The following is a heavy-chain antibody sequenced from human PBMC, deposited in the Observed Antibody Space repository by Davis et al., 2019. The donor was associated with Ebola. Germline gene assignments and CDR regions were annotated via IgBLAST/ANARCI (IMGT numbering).Heavy chain of an antibody. V-gene: IGHV3-30*18. CDR3: AKGYCSSTSCYGYGMDV. Sequence: PGGSLRLSCAASGFTFSTYGMHWVRQAPGKGLEWVAVISYDGSNEYYPDSVKGRFTISRDNSKNTLFLQMDSLRAEDTAVYYCAKGYCSSTSCYGYGMDVWGLGTTVTVSS. CDR1: GFTFSTYG. CDR2: ISYDGSNE. J-gene: IGHJ6*02. D-gene: IGHD2-2*01.